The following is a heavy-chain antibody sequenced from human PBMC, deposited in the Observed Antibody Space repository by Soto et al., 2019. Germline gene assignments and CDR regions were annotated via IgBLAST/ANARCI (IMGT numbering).Heavy chain of an antibody. D-gene: IGHD3-16*02. CDR1: GFTFSSYA. CDR3: AKDLYDYVWGSYREPTYFDY. J-gene: IGHJ4*02. Sequence: AGGSLRLSCAASGFTFSSYAMSWVRQAPGKGLEWVSAISGSGGSTYYADSVKGRFTISRDNSKNTLYLQMNSLRAEDTAVYYCAKDLYDYVWGSYREPTYFDYWGQGTLVTVSS. CDR2: ISGSGGST. V-gene: IGHV3-23*01.